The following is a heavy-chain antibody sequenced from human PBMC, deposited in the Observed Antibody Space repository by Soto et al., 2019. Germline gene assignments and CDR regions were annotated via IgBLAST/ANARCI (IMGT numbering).Heavy chain of an antibody. D-gene: IGHD4-17*01. CDR2: IIPIFGTA. J-gene: IGHJ4*02. V-gene: IGHV1-69*06. CDR3: ARDQGDGEYEIDY. Sequence: QVQLVQSGAEVKKPGSSVKVSCKASGGTFSSYAISWVRQAPGQGLEWMGGIIPIFGTANYAQKLQGRVTMTTDTSTSTAYMELRSLRSDDTAVYYCARDQGDGEYEIDYWGQGTLVTVSS. CDR1: GGTFSSYA.